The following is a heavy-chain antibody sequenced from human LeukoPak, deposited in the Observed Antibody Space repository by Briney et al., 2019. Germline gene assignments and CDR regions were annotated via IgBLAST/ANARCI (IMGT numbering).Heavy chain of an antibody. CDR3: ARDTVTTFNYYYGMDV. V-gene: IGHV3-33*01. J-gene: IGHJ6*04. CDR2: IWYDGSNK. D-gene: IGHD4-17*01. Sequence: PGGSLRLSCAASGFTFSSYGMHWVRQAPGKGLEWVAVIWYDGSNKYYADSVKGRFTISRDNSKNTLYLQMNSLRAEDTAVYYCARDTVTTFNYYYGMDVWGKGTTVTVSS. CDR1: GFTFSSYG.